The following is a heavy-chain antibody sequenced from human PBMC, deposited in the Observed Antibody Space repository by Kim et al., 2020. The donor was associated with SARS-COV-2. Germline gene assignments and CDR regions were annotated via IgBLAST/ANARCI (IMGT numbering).Heavy chain of an antibody. Sequence: AASGNGRFTISSNNATTTLYLQMNSLRAEDTAVYYCAKVVDYDILTGLDSWGQGTLVTVSS. D-gene: IGHD3-9*01. J-gene: IGHJ4*02. V-gene: IGHV3-23*01. CDR3: AKVVDYDILTGLDS.